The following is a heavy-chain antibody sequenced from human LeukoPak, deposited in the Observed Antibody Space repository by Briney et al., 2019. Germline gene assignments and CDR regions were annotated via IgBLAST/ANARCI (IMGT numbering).Heavy chain of an antibody. D-gene: IGHD3-22*01. CDR3: AGYYYDSSGYNNWFDP. J-gene: IGHJ5*02. CDR1: GGSFSGYY. V-gene: IGHV4-34*01. Sequence: PSETLSLTCAVYGGSFSGYYWSWIRQPPGKGLEWIGEINHSGSTNYNPSLKSRVTISVDTPKNQFSLKLSSVTAADTAVYYCAGYYYDSSGYNNWFDPWGQGTLVTVSS. CDR2: INHSGST.